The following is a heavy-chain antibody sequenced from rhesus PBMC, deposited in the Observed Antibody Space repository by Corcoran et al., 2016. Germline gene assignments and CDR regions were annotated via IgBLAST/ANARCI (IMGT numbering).Heavy chain of an antibody. J-gene: IGHJ6*01. Sequence: EVQLVQSGAEVKRPGESLKISCKTSGYSFTSYLISWVRQMPGKGLEWMGAIDPSDSDTSYSPSFQGQVTISADKSISTAYLQWSSLKASDSATYYCAKDRILLDSWGQGVVVTVSS. CDR1: GYSFTSYL. CDR3: AKDRILLDS. CDR2: IDPSDSDT. V-gene: IGHV5-2*01.